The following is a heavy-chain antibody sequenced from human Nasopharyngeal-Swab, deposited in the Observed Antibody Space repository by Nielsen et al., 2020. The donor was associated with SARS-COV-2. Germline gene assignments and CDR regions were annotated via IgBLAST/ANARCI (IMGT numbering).Heavy chain of an antibody. Sequence: SATLSLTCTVSGGSISSYYWSWIRQPPGKGLEWIGYIYYRGSTNYTPSLTSRVTISVDTSKNQSSLKLRAVPAADTAVDYCARISRQQNAFDIWGQGTMVTVSS. CDR3: ARISRQQNAFDI. CDR2: IYYRGST. D-gene: IGHD6-13*01. CDR1: GGSISSYY. V-gene: IGHV4-59*01. J-gene: IGHJ3*02.